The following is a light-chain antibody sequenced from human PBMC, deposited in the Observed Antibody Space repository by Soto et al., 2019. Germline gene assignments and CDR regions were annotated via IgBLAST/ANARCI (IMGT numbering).Light chain of an antibody. CDR1: QTVRNKY. V-gene: IGKV3-20*01. J-gene: IGKJ4*01. CDR3: QQFSSYTLT. Sequence: EFVLTQSPGTPSVSAGGRATLSCRASQTVRNKYLAWYQQKPGQAPRLLIYDASSRATGIPDRFSGGGSGTDCTLTISRLENEDFAVYYCQQFSSYTLTFGGGTKVDIK. CDR2: DAS.